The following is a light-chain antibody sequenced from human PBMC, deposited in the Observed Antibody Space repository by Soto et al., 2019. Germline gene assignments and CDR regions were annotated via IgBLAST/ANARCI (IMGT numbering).Light chain of an antibody. V-gene: IGKV4-1*01. Sequence: DIVMIQSPDTLAVSLGETSTITCRSSQTALASSNNKDFLTWYQQKPGQPPELLIYWASTREFGVPDRFSGSGSGTDFTLTISSLQAEDVAVYYCQQYYSSPRTFGHGTKVDIK. CDR1: QTALASSNNKDF. CDR3: QQYYSSPRT. J-gene: IGKJ1*01. CDR2: WAS.